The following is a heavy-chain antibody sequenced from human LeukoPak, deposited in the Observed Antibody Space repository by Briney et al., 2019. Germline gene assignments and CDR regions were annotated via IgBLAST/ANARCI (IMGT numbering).Heavy chain of an antibody. V-gene: IGHV4-59*01. CDR1: GGSISSYY. Sequence: SETLSLTCTVSGGSISSYYWSWIRQPPGKGLEWIGYIYYSGSTNYNPSLKSRVTISVDTSNNQFSLKLSSVTAADTAVYYCARGRKVAVFVYYYMDVWGKGTTVTVSS. J-gene: IGHJ6*03. D-gene: IGHD6-19*01. CDR3: ARGRKVAVFVYYYMDV. CDR2: IYYSGST.